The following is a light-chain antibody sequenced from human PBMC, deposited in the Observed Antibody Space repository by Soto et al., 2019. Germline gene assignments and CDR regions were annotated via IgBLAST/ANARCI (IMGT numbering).Light chain of an antibody. Sequence: IVLTQSPGTLSLSPGERATLSCRASQSVDSNYLAWYQQKPGQAPRLLIYGASRRATCIPDRFSGGGSGTDFTLTISRLEPEDFAVYYCQQYSSGMFGQGTKVEIK. CDR1: QSVDSNY. J-gene: IGKJ1*01. CDR3: QQYSSGM. V-gene: IGKV3-20*01. CDR2: GAS.